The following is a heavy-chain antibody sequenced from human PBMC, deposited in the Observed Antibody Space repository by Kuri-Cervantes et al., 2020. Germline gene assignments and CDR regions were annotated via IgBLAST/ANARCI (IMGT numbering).Heavy chain of an antibody. CDR3: ARASPYFDY. CDR1: GFTFSSYA. CDR2: ISYDGSNK. J-gene: IGHJ4*02. Sequence: GGSLRLSCAASGFTFSSYAMHWVRQASGKGLEWVAVISYDGSNKYYADSVKGRFTISRDNSKNTLYLQMNSLRAEDTAVYYCARASPYFDYWGQGTLVTVSS. V-gene: IGHV3-30-3*01.